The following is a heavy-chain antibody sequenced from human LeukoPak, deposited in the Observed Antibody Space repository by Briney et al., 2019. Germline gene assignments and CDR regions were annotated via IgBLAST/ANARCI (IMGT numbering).Heavy chain of an antibody. CDR1: GYTFTDYY. J-gene: IGHJ3*02. CDR3: ATSGSFWDIVVVVAATHTHAFDI. D-gene: IGHD2-15*01. CDR2: VDPEDGET. V-gene: IGHV1-69-2*01. Sequence: ASVKISCKVSGYTFTDYYMHWVQQAPGKGLEWMGLVDPEDGETIYAEKFQGRVTITADTSTDTAYMELSSLRSEDTAVYYCATSGSFWDIVVVVAATHTHAFDIWGQGTVVTVSS.